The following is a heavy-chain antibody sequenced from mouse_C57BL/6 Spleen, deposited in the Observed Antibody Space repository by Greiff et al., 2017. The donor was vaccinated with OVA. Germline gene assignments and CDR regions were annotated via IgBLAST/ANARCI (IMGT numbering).Heavy chain of an antibody. Sequence: EVKLMESGGDLVKPGGSLKLSCAASGFTFSSYGMSWVRQTPDKRLEWVATISSGGSYTYYPDSVKGRFTISRDNAKNTLYLQMSSLKSEDTAMYYCARQAAQATLCFDYWGQGTTLTVSA. CDR1: GFTFSSYG. D-gene: IGHD3-2*02. J-gene: IGHJ2*01. CDR2: ISSGGSYT. CDR3: ARQAAQATLCFDY. V-gene: IGHV5-6*01.